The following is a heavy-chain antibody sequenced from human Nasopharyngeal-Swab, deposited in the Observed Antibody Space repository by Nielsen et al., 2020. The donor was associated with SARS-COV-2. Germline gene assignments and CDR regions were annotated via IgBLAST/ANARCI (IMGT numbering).Heavy chain of an antibody. Sequence: SVKVSCKASGYTFTGYYMHWVRQAPGQGLEWMGWINTNTGNPTYAQGFTGRFVFSLDTSVSTAYLQISSLKAEDTAVYYCARTTYYYDSSGYYYMGYWGQGTLVTVSS. D-gene: IGHD3-22*01. CDR2: INTNTGNP. CDR3: ARTTYYYDSSGYYYMGY. J-gene: IGHJ4*02. V-gene: IGHV7-4-1*02. CDR1: GYTFTGYY.